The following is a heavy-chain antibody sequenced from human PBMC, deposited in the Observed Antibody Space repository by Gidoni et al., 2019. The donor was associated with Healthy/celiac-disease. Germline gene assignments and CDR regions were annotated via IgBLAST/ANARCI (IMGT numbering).Heavy chain of an antibody. CDR1: GFTFSRYE. J-gene: IGHJ4*02. CDR2: ISSSGSTI. D-gene: IGHD1-1*01. V-gene: IGHV3-48*03. Sequence: EVQLVESGGGLVQPGGSLGLSCAASGFTFSRYEMNWVRQAPGKGLEWVSYISSSGSTIYYADSVKGRFTISRDNAKNSLYLQMNSLRAEDTAVYYCASWPWAYALEPYFDYWGQGTLVTVSS. CDR3: ASWPWAYALEPYFDY.